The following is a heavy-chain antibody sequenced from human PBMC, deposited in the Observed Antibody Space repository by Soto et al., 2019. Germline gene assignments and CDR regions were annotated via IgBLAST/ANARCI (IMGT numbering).Heavy chain of an antibody. V-gene: IGHV3-23*01. CDR3: ATGWGVY. D-gene: IGHD7-27*01. J-gene: IGHJ4*02. Sequence: EVQLLESGGGLVQPGGSLRLSCAASGFTFSSYTMSWVRQGPGKGLEWVSGISSSGGSTVYADSVKGRFTISRDNFKNPRYLQVYSLRAGETAVYYCATGWGVYWCQGAPVTVSS. CDR1: GFTFSSYT. CDR2: ISSSGGST.